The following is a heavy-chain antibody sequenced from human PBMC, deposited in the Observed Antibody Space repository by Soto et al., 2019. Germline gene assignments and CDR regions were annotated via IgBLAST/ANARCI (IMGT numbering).Heavy chain of an antibody. CDR2: ISGSGGTS. Sequence: DVELSESGGGLVQPGGPRRLSWQASGLNFRSYAMSWVGRAPGRGVEWVSAISGSGGTSYFADSVRGGFTISRDNSKNTLYLQLSSLRGEDTDEYFWAKGRGSSWTIDYWGHGTLVTVSS. J-gene: IGHJ4*01. V-gene: IGHV3-23*01. CDR1: GLNFRSYA. D-gene: IGHD6-13*01. CDR3: AKGRGSSWTIDY.